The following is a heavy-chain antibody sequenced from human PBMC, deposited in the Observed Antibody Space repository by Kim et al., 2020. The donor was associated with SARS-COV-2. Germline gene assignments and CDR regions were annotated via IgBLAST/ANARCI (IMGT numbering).Heavy chain of an antibody. J-gene: IGHJ6*02. CDR3: ARNTDSSGYYYGYYYGMDV. V-gene: IGHV4-31*03. CDR2: IYYSGST. Sequence: SETLSLTCTVSGGSISSGGYYWSWIRQHPGKGLEWIGYIYYSGSTYYNPSLKSRVTISVDTSKNQFSLKLSSVTAADTAVYYCARNTDSSGYYYGYYYGMDVWGQGTTVTVSS. CDR1: GGSISSGGYY. D-gene: IGHD3-22*01.